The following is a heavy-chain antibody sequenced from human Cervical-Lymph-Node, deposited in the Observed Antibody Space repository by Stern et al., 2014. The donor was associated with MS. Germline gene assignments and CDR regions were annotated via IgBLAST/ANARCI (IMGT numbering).Heavy chain of an antibody. V-gene: IGHV1-2*02. D-gene: IGHD1-26*01. CDR3: ARISLGSGIDY. J-gene: IGHJ4*02. CDR1: ENTFTGYY. Sequence: VQLVESGAEVKKPGASVKVTCKTSENTFTGYYIHWERQAPGQGLEWMGWINPNSGATNYAQRFQDRVSLTSDTSNSLAYMELDRLTSGDTAVYYCARISLGSGIDYWGQGSLVTVSS. CDR2: INPNSGAT.